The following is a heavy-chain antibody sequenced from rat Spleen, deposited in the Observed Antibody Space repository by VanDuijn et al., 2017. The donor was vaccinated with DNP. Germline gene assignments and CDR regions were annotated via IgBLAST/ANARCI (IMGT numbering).Heavy chain of an antibody. V-gene: IGHV5-7*01. Sequence: EVQLVESGGGLVQPGRSLKLSCVASGFTFSNYYMAWVRQAPKKSLEWVATISYDGSDTYYLDSVKGRFTISRDNPKSTLYLQMDSLRSEDTATYYCTTPQYDGTYYYGWFAYWGQGTLVTVSS. J-gene: IGHJ3*01. CDR2: ISYDGSDT. D-gene: IGHD1-12*02. CDR3: TTPQYDGTYYYGWFAY. CDR1: GFTFSNYY.